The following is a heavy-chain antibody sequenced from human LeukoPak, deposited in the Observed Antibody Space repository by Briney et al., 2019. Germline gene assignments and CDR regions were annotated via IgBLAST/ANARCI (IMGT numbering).Heavy chain of an antibody. V-gene: IGHV3-30*02. CDR3: AKDSRGYSYGLGVDY. D-gene: IGHD5-18*01. Sequence: GGSLRLSCAASGFTFSDYYMSWIRQAPGKGLEWVAFIRYDGSNKYYADSVKGRFTISRDNSKNTLYLQMNSLRAEDTAVYYCAKDSRGYSYGLGVDYWGQGTLVTVSS. J-gene: IGHJ4*02. CDR1: GFTFSDYY. CDR2: IRYDGSNK.